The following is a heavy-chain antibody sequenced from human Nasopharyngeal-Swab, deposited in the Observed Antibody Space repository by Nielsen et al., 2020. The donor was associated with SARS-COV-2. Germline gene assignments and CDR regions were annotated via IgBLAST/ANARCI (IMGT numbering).Heavy chain of an antibody. CDR2: IYPRDSDT. Sequence: GESLKISCKASGFSFNDYWIAWVRQMHGKALEWLGTIYPRDSDTRYSPSFRGQVTISADKSITTAYLQWSSLKASDTATFYCARLRDGYSNTGFDYSGPGTVVIVSS. V-gene: IGHV5-51*01. CDR1: GFSFNDYW. D-gene: IGHD5-24*01. CDR3: ARLRDGYSNTGFDY. J-gene: IGHJ4*02.